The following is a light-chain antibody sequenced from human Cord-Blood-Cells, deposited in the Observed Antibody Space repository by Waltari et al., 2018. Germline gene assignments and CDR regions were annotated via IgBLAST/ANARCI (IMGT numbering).Light chain of an antibody. V-gene: IGKV2-28*01. CDR2: LGS. J-gene: IGKJ2*01. CDR1: QSLLHSNGYNY. Sequence: DIVLTQSPLSLPVTRGEPASTSCRSSQSLLHSNGYNYLDWYLQKPGQSPHLLIYLGSNRASGVPDRFRGSGSGTDFTLKISRVEAVDVGVYYCMQALQTPYTFGQGTKLEIK. CDR3: MQALQTPYT.